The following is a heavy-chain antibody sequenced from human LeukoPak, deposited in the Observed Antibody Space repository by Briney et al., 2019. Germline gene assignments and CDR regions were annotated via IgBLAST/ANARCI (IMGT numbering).Heavy chain of an antibody. Sequence: PGGSLRLSCAASGFTVSSNYMSWVRQAPGKGLEWVSLIYGSGTTYYADSVKGRFTISRDNSKNTLYLQMNSLRAADTAVYYCASNRFGYSIDYWGQGTLVTVSS. V-gene: IGHV3-66*02. CDR1: GFTVSSNY. D-gene: IGHD5-24*01. CDR2: IYGSGTT. CDR3: ASNRFGYSIDY. J-gene: IGHJ4*02.